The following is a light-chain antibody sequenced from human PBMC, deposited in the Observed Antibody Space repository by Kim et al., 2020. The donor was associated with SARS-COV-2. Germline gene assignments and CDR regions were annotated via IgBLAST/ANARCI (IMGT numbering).Light chain of an antibody. V-gene: IGLV2-11*03. J-gene: IGLJ1*01. Sequence: GQSVTISCTGTSSDVGAYNYVSWYQQHPGKAPKFVIYDVTKRPSGVPNRFSGSKSGNTALLTISGLQTEDEADYYCCSYAGTYTFVFGPGTKVTVL. CDR1: SSDVGAYNY. CDR2: DVT. CDR3: CSYAGTYTFV.